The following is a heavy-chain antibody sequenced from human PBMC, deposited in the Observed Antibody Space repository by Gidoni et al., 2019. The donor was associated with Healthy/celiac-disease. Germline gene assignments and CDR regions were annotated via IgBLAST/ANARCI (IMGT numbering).Heavy chain of an antibody. Sequence: EVQLLESGGGLVQPGGSLRLSCAASGFTFRSYAMSWVRQAPGKGLGWVSAISGSGGSTYYADSVKGRFTISRDNSKNTLYLQMNSLRAEDTAVYYCAKDRAGSSSWYYYFDYWGQGTLVTVSS. CDR1: GFTFRSYA. J-gene: IGHJ4*02. CDR2: ISGSGGST. D-gene: IGHD6-13*01. CDR3: AKDRAGSSSWYYYFDY. V-gene: IGHV3-23*01.